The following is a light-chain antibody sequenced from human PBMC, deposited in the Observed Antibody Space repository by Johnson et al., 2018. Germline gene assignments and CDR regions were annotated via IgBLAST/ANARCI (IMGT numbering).Light chain of an antibody. V-gene: IGLV1-51*02. CDR3: GTWDSSLSAGNV. Sequence: QSVLTQPPSVSAAPGQKVTISCSGSSSNIGNNYVSWYQQLPGTAPKLLIYENNKRPSGIPDRFSGSKSGTSATLGITGLQTWDEADYYCGTWDSSLSAGNVFGTGSKVYVL. J-gene: IGLJ1*01. CDR2: ENN. CDR1: SSNIGNNY.